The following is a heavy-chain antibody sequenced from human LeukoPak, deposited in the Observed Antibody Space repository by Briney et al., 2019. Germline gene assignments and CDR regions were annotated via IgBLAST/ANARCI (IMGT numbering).Heavy chain of an antibody. D-gene: IGHD2-15*01. V-gene: IGHV1-2*02. Sequence: ASVKVSCKGSGYNFTVYYMHWVRQAPGQGLEWMGWMDPNSGDTIYAPKFQGRVSMTRDTSITTASMELSSLTFDDSAMYYCATKGGLTPNTLAMWGHGTMVTVSS. CDR3: ATKGGLTPNTLAM. J-gene: IGHJ3*01. CDR1: GYNFTVYY. CDR2: MDPNSGDT.